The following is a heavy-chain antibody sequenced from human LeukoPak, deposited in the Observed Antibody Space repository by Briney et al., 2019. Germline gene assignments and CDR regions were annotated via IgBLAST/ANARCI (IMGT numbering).Heavy chain of an antibody. J-gene: IGHJ5*02. CDR3: ARGGSYYYGSSGYLPYNWFDP. CDR1: GGSISSGGYS. D-gene: IGHD3-22*01. V-gene: IGHV4-30-2*01. CDR2: IYHSGST. Sequence: PSQTLSLTCAVSGGSISSGGYSWSWIRQPPGKGLEWIGYIYHSGSTYYNPSLKSRVTISVDRSKNQFSLKLSSVTAADTAVYYCARGGSYYYGSSGYLPYNWFDPWGQGALVTVSS.